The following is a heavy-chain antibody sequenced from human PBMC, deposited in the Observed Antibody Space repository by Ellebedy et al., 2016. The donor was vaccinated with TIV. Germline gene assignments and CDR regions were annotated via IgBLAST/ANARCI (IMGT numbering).Heavy chain of an antibody. D-gene: IGHD5-12*01. CDR1: GFTFSNYH. CDR2: IWFDGSGK. CDR3: AREVAGGQGAMDV. V-gene: IGHV3-33*01. Sequence: GESLKISCAASGFTFSNYHMHWVRQAPGKGLEWVALIWFDGSGKYYVDSAKDRFTLSRDNSKNTVHLEMNNLRADDTAVYYCAREVAGGQGAMDVWGQGTTVTVSS. J-gene: IGHJ6*02.